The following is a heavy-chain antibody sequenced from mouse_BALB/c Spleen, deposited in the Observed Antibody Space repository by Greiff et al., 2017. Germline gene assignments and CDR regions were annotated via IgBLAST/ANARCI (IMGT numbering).Heavy chain of an antibody. V-gene: IGHV1-4*01. J-gene: IGHJ4*01. CDR1: GYTFTSYT. CDR2: INPSSGYT. Sequence: VQLQESGAELARPGASVKMSCKASGYTFTSYTMHWVKQRPGQGLEWIGYINPSSGYTNYNQKFKDKATLTADKSSSTAYMQLSSLTSEDSAVYYCARSTTRAMDYWGQGTSVTVSS. D-gene: IGHD1-1*01. CDR3: ARSTTRAMDY.